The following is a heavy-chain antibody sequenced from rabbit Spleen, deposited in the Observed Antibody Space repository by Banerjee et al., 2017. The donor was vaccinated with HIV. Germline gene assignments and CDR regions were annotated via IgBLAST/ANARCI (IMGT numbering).Heavy chain of an antibody. Sequence: QEQLVESGGGLVKPEGSLTLTCKASAFSFSDRDVMCWVHQAPGKGLEWIACINAATAKPVYATWAKGRFTISRTSSTTVTLRMTRLTAADTATYFCARDLVGVIGWNFYLWGPGTLVTVS. V-gene: IGHV1S45*01. CDR1: AFSFSDRDV. J-gene: IGHJ4*01. CDR3: ARDLVGVIGWNFYL. D-gene: IGHD1-1*01. CDR2: INAATAKP.